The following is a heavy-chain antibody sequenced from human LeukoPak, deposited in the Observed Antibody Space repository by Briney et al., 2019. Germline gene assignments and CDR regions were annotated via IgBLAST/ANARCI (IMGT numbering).Heavy chain of an antibody. J-gene: IGHJ5*02. V-gene: IGHV1-18*01. CDR1: GYTFTRHG. Sequence: ASVRVSCKASGYTFTRHGITWVRQAPGQGLEWMGWISTYSSHTTYAQKFQGRVTMTTDTSTTTAYMELRSLRSDDTAVYYCARDEGRVSGSFNPWGQGTLVTVSS. CDR2: ISTYSSHT. CDR3: ARDEGRVSGSFNP. D-gene: IGHD3-10*01.